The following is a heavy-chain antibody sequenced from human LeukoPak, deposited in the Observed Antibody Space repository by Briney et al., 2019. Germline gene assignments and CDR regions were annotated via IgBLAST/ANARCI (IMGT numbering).Heavy chain of an antibody. V-gene: IGHV3-30*03. CDR2: ISYDGSNK. J-gene: IGHJ3*02. CDR3: ARHAPNGYDSSGYYRDHGAFDI. Sequence: GGSLRLSCAASGFTFSSYGMHWVRQAPGKGLEWVAVISYDGSNKYYADSVKGRFTISRDNSKNTLYLQMNSLRAGDTAVYYCARHAPNGYDSSGYYRDHGAFDIWGQGTMVTVSS. D-gene: IGHD3-22*01. CDR1: GFTFSSYG.